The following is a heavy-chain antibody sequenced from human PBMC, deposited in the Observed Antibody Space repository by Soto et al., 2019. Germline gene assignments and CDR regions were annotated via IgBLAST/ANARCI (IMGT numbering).Heavy chain of an antibody. CDR2: ISWNSGSI. CDR1: GFTFDDYA. CDR3: AKSGETGTEWEGYYYYYMDV. J-gene: IGHJ6*03. Sequence: GGSLRLSCAASGFTFDDYAMHWVRQAPGKGLEWVSGISWNSGSIGYADSVKGRFTISRDNAKNSLYLQMNSLRAEDTALYYCAKSGETGTEWEGYYYYYMDVWGKGTTVTVSS. D-gene: IGHD1-7*01. V-gene: IGHV3-9*01.